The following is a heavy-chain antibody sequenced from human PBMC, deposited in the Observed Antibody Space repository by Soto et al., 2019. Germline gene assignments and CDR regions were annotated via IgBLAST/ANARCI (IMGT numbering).Heavy chain of an antibody. Sequence: EVQLVESGGGLVKPGGSLRLSCAASGFTFSSYSMNWVRQAPGKGLEWVSSISSSSSYIYYADSVKGRFTISRDNAKNSLYLQMNSLRAEDTAVYYCARDERYYYGSGSTYYYGMDVWGQGTTVTVSS. V-gene: IGHV3-21*01. CDR2: ISSSSSYI. CDR1: GFTFSSYS. CDR3: ARDERYYYGSGSTYYYGMDV. J-gene: IGHJ6*02. D-gene: IGHD3-10*01.